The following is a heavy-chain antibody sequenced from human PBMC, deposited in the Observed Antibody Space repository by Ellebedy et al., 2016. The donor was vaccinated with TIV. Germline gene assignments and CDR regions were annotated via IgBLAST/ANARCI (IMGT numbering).Heavy chain of an antibody. D-gene: IGHD1-26*01. V-gene: IGHV1-46*01. CDR1: GYTFTSSY. CDR2: INPSGGST. CDR3: ARDLSASGSPDGDY. J-gene: IGHJ4*02. Sequence: ASVKVSCKASGYTFTSSYMHWVRQATGQGFEWMGIINPSGGSTSYAQKLQGRVTMTRDTSTSTVYMELSSLRSEDTAVYYCARDLSASGSPDGDYWGQGTLVTVSS.